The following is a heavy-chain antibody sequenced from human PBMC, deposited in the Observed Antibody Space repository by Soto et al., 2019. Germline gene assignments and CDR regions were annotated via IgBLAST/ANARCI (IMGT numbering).Heavy chain of an antibody. J-gene: IGHJ6*03. Sequence: SEPLSLTCTVSGGSISSYYWSWLRQPPGKGLEWIGYIYYSGSTNYNPSLKSRVIISVDTSKNQFSLKLSSVTAADTAVYYCAREGSGYDAGDYYYYYMDVWGKGTTVTVSS. D-gene: IGHD5-12*01. V-gene: IGHV4-59*01. CDR2: IYYSGST. CDR1: GGSISSYY. CDR3: AREGSGYDAGDYYYYYMDV.